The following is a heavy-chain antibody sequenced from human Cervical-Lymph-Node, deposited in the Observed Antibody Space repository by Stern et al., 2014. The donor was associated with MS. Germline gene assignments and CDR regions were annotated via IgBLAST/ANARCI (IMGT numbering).Heavy chain of an antibody. CDR3: ATHAPGVVPAALDY. Sequence: QVTLRESGPTLVKPTQTLTLTCTFSGFSLSTSGVGVGWIRQPPGKALEWIGFIYGDDSKRYSPSLKNRLTITKDTSKNQVVLTMNNMDPVDTATFYCATHAPGVVPAALDYWGQGTLVTVS. CDR1: GFSLSTSGVG. CDR2: IYGDDSK. D-gene: IGHD2-2*01. V-gene: IGHV2-5*02. J-gene: IGHJ4*02.